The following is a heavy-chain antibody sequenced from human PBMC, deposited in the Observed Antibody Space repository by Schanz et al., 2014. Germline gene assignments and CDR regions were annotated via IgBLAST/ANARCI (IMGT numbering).Heavy chain of an antibody. D-gene: IGHD7-27*01. CDR2: INTNTGNP. CDR1: GYNFTTYT. V-gene: IGHV7-4-1*02. J-gene: IGHJ4*02. Sequence: QVQLVQSGSELTRPGASVKVSCKASGYNFTTYTMNWVRQAPGQGLEWMGWINTNTGNPTYAQGFTGRFVFSLDTSVSTAYLQISFLKADDTAVFFCARGEANWGQYWGQGTLLAVSS. CDR3: ARGEANWGQY.